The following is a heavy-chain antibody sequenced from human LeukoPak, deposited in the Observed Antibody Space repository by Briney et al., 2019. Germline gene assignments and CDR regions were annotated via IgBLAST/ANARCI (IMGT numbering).Heavy chain of an antibody. CDR2: IHPSTGNP. J-gene: IGHJ6*04. CDR1: GYTFTNYA. V-gene: IGHV7-4-1*02. Sequence: GASVKVSCKASGYTFTNYAMNWVRQAPGQGLEWMGWIHPSTGNPTYAQGFTGRFVFSLDTSVSTAYLQISSLKTEDTAVYYCARRSMVQHLDVWGKGTTVTVSS. CDR3: ARRSMVQHLDV. D-gene: IGHD3-10*01.